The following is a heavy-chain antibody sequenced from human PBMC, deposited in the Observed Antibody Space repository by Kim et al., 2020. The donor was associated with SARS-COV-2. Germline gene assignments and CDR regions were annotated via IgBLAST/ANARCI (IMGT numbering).Heavy chain of an antibody. CDR2: ISYYGSNK. CDR3: AKGNSVRAAAGIFDY. V-gene: IGHV3-30*18. D-gene: IGHD6-13*01. CDR1: GFTFSSYG. J-gene: IGHJ4*02. Sequence: GGSLRLSCAASGFTFSSYGMHWVRQAPGKGLEWVAVISYYGSNKYYADSVKGRFTISRDNSKNTLYLQMNSLRAEDTAVYYCAKGNSVRAAAGIFDYWGQGTLVTVSS.